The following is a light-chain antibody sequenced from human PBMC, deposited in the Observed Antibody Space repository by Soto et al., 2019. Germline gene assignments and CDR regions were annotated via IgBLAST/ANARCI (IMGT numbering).Light chain of an antibody. CDR3: TSYSRYRVLV. CDR1: SSDIGGYKY. J-gene: IGLJ3*02. CDR2: EVS. Sequence: ALTRPASVSGSLGQSITISCTGTSSDIGGYKYVSWYQQHPGKAPKLIIFEVSNRPSGVSDRFSGSNSGNTASLTISGLQAEDEADYYCTSYSRYRVLVFGGGTKVTVL. V-gene: IGLV2-14*01.